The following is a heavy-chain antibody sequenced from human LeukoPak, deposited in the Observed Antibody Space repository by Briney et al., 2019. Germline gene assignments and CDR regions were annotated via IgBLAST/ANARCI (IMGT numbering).Heavy chain of an antibody. CDR1: GGSFSGYY. Sequence: PSETLSLTCAVYGGSFSGYYWSWIRQPPGKGLEWIGEINHSGSTNYNPSLKSRGTISVDTSKNQFALKLSSVTAADTAVYYCARGGWAARFDSWGQGTLVTVSS. CDR2: INHSGST. CDR3: ARGGWAARFDS. V-gene: IGHV4-34*01. D-gene: IGHD6-25*01. J-gene: IGHJ5*01.